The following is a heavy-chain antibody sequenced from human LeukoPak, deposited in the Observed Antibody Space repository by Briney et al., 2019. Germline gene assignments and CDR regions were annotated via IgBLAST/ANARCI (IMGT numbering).Heavy chain of an antibody. CDR1: GFTFSSYA. Sequence: QSGGSLRLSCAASGFTFSSYAMHWVRLAPGKGLEWVAVISYDGSNKYYADSVKGRFTISRDNSKNTLYLQMDSLSAEDTAVYYCARAGSQSHVDAAMGFCNYWGQGTLVTVSS. D-gene: IGHD5-18*01. V-gene: IGHV3-30*04. J-gene: IGHJ4*02. CDR2: ISYDGSNK. CDR3: ARAGSQSHVDAAMGFCNY.